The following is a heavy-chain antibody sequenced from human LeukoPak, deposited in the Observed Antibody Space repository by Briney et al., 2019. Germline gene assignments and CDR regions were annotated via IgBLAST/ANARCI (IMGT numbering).Heavy chain of an antibody. CDR1: GYTFSNFG. CDR2: ISGNNDNP. D-gene: IGHD2-2*01. J-gene: IGHJ4*02. V-gene: IGHV1-18*01. CDR3: ARDGTSTDDY. Sequence: ASVKVSCKTSGYTFSNFGINWVRQAPGQGLEWMGWISGNNDNPNYGQKFQGRFTVTTDSSTSTAYMELRDLRFDDTAVYYCARDGTSTDDYWGQGTLVTVSS.